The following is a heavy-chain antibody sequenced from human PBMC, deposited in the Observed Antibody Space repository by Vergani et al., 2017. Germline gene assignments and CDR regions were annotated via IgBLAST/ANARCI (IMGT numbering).Heavy chain of an antibody. V-gene: IGHV3-23*01. Sequence: EVQLLESGGDLVQPGGSLRLSCAASGFTFNHCAMNWVRQAPGKGLEWVSGISGSGGSTYYAGSVKGRFTMSRDSSKNTLYLQMNSLSAGDTAVYYCAKANPRNSGYDYLYYYHAMDVWGRGTRVTVS. CDR1: GFTFNHCA. J-gene: IGHJ6*02. CDR3: AKANPRNSGYDYLYYYHAMDV. CDR2: ISGSGGST. D-gene: IGHD5-12*01.